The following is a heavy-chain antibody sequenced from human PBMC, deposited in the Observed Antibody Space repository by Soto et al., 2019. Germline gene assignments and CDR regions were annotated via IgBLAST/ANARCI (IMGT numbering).Heavy chain of an antibody. J-gene: IGHJ4*02. CDR2: IISSGSTI. CDR1: GFTFSDYY. D-gene: IGHD3-22*01. CDR3: ARDGPQGYYDSSGYYQGY. Sequence: GGSLRLSSVASGFTFSDYYTSWVSQAPGEGLEWVAYIISSGSTIYYADTVKGRFTISRDNAKNSLYLQMNSLRAEDTAVYYCARDGPQGYYDSSGYYQGYWGQGTLVTVSS. V-gene: IGHV3-11*01.